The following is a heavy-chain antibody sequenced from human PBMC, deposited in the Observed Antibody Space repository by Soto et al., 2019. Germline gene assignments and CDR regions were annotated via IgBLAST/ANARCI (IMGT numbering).Heavy chain of an antibody. CDR2: ISAYSDSQNYVP. Sequence: QVQLVQSGAEVKKPGASVKVSCKASGYTFTRYGISCVRQAPGQGLEWMGWISAYSDSQNYVPNYAQKFRDTVTLTTDTSKSTAYQELMSLKPNDTAVYYCVRDWYCSVGRCSDCFDPWGQGTLVTVSP. CDR3: VRDWYCSVGRCSDCFDP. J-gene: IGHJ5*02. D-gene: IGHD2-15*01. V-gene: IGHV1-18*01. CDR1: GYTFTRYG.